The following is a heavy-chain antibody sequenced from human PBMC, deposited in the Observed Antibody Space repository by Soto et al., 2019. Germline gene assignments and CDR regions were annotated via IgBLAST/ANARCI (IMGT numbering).Heavy chain of an antibody. J-gene: IGHJ6*02. D-gene: IGHD3-22*01. CDR2: ISAYNGNT. CDR3: ARELGYYDSSGMGFSGMDV. CDR1: GCTFTSYG. V-gene: IGHV1-18*04. Sequence: GASVKVSCKASGCTFTSYGISWVRQAPGQGLEWMGWISAYNGNTNYAQKLQGRVTMTTDTSTSTAYMELRSLRSDDTAVYYCARELGYYDSSGMGFSGMDVWGQGTTVTVSS.